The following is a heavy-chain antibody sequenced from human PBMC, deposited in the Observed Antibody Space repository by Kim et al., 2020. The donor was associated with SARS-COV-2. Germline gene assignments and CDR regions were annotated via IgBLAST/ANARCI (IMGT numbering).Heavy chain of an antibody. Sequence: SETLSLTCAVYGGSFSGYYWSWIRQPPGKGLEWIGEINHSGSTNYNQSLKSRVTISVDTSKNQFSLKLSSVTAADTAVYYCARVTFKSIAAAVDYWGQGTLVTVSS. V-gene: IGHV4-34*01. D-gene: IGHD6-13*01. CDR1: GGSFSGYY. J-gene: IGHJ4*02. CDR3: ARVTFKSIAAAVDY. CDR2: INHSGST.